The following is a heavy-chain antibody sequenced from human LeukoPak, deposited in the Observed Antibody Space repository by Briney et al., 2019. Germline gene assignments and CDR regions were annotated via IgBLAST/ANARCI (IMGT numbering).Heavy chain of an antibody. Sequence: GESLKISCKGSGYSFTSYWIVWVRQMPGKGLEWMGIIYPGDSDTRYSPSFQGQVTISDDKSISTTYLQWSSLKASDTAMYYCARHHASITGDDAFDIWGQGTMVTVSS. CDR2: IYPGDSDT. V-gene: IGHV5-51*01. CDR3: ARHHASITGDDAFDI. J-gene: IGHJ3*02. D-gene: IGHD1-14*01. CDR1: GYSFTSYW.